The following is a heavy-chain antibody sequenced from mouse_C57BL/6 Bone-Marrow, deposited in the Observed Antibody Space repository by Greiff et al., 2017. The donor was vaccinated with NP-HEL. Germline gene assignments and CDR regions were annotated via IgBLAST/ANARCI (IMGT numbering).Heavy chain of an antibody. V-gene: IGHV5-9-1*02. CDR3: TRDRDYGTPYYAMDY. J-gene: IGHJ4*01. D-gene: IGHD1-1*01. CDR1: GFTFSSYA. Sequence: EVQLVESGEGLVKPGGSLKLSCAASGFTFSSYAMSWVRQTPEKRLEWVAYISSGGDYIYYADTVKGRFTISRDNARNTLYLQMSSLKSEDTAMYYCTRDRDYGTPYYAMDYWGQGTSVTVSS. CDR2: ISSGGDYI.